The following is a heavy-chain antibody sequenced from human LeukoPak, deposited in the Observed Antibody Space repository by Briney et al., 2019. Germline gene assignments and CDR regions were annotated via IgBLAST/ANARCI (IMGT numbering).Heavy chain of an antibody. CDR3: ARYTIVGATDGMDV. CDR2: IIPIFGTA. D-gene: IGHD1-26*01. J-gene: IGHJ6*02. V-gene: IGHV1-69*01. CDR1: GGTFSSYA. Sequence: ASVKVSCKAPGGTFSSYAISWVRQAPGQGLEWMGGIIPIFGTANYAQKFQGSVTITADESTSTAYMELSSLRSEDTAVYYCARYTIVGATDGMDVWGQGTTVTVSS.